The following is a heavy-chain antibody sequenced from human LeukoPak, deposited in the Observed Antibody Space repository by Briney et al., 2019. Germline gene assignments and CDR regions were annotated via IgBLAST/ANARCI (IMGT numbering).Heavy chain of an antibody. J-gene: IGHJ4*02. V-gene: IGHV4-39*07. CDR3: ARGRSQYYFDY. Sequence: PSETLSLTCTVSGGSITSSPYYWGWIRQPPGKGLEWIGNIYYTGDTYYNPSLNSRVTISVDTSKNQFSLNLTSVTAADAAVYYCARGRSQYYFDYWGQGTLVTVSS. CDR1: GGSITSSPYY. CDR2: IYYTGDT.